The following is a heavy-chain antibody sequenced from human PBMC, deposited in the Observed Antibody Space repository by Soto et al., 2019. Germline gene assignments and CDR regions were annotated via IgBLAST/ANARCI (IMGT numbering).Heavy chain of an antibody. CDR3: ARSDGYNFNWLDS. CDR1: GYTFATYD. Sequence: QVQLVQSGAEVKTPGASVKVSCKASGYTFATYDMNWVRQAPGQGLEWMGWMNPNSGKTGYAQKFQGRLTMTRDTALSVAHMELSSLRNEDTAVYYCARSDGYNFNWLDSWGQGTLVTVSA. J-gene: IGHJ5*01. V-gene: IGHV1-8*01. D-gene: IGHD2-21*01. CDR2: MNPNSGKT.